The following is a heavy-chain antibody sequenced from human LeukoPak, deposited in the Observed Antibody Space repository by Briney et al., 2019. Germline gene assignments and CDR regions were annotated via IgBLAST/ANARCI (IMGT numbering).Heavy chain of an antibody. CDR2: IHPSVGST. J-gene: IGHJ4*02. CDR1: AYTFTSYY. Sequence: ASVKVSCKASAYTFTSYYMHWVRQAPGQGLEWMGVIHPSVGSTTYAQKFQGRVTMTWDTSTSTVYMELSSLRSEDTAVYYCVISSYGSNPYYWVQGTLVTVSS. D-gene: IGHD5-18*01. V-gene: IGHV1-46*01. CDR3: VISSYGSNPYY.